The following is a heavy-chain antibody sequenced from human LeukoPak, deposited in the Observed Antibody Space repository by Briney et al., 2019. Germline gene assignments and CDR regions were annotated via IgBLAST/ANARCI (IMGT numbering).Heavy chain of an antibody. Sequence: SETLSLTCTFSGGSIKNEYYYWGWIRQAPGKGLEWIGSIYYSGSTYYNPSLKSRVTISVDTSKNQFSLKLSSVTAADTAVYYCASLDRRNSGYDFEEDYWGQGTLVTVSS. J-gene: IGHJ4*02. CDR2: IYYSGST. D-gene: IGHD5-12*01. CDR1: GGSIKNEYYY. CDR3: ASLDRRNSGYDFEEDY. V-gene: IGHV4-39*01.